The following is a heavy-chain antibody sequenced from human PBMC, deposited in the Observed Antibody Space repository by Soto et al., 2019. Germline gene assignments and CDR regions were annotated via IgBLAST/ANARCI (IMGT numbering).Heavy chain of an antibody. CDR3: SRQRYSSGVYDLDY. CDR2: IWYDGSNK. D-gene: IGHD6-19*01. V-gene: IGHV3-33*01. Sequence: QVQLVESGGGVVQPGRSLRLSCAASGFTFSSYGMHWVRQAPGKGLEWVAVIWYDGSNKYYADSVKGRFTISRDNSKNTLDLQMNSLGVEDTAVYHCSRQRYSSGVYDLDYWGQGTLVTVA. CDR1: GFTFSSYG. J-gene: IGHJ4*02.